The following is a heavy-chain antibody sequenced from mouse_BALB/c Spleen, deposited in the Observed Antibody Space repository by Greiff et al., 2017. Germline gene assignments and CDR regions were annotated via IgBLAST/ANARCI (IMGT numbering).Heavy chain of an antibody. J-gene: IGHJ4*01. CDR3: ARRGGNYNYYAMDY. D-gene: IGHD2-1*01. CDR1: GFTFSSFG. CDR2: ISSGSSTI. Sequence: DVHLVESGGGLVQPGGSRKLSCAASGFTFSSFGMHWVRQAPEKGLEWVAYISSGSSTIYYADTVKGRFTISRDNPKNTLFLQMTSLRSEDTAMYYCARRGGNYNYYAMDYWGQGTSVTVSS. V-gene: IGHV5-17*02.